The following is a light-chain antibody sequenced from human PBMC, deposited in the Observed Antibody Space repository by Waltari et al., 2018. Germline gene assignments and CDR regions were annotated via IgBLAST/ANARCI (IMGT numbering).Light chain of an antibody. CDR1: ALSTKY. CDR3: YSTDFSGHDRV. J-gene: IGLJ3*02. CDR2: EDI. V-gene: IGLV3-10*01. Sequence: SYELTQPPSVSVSPGQTARITCSGDALSTKYASWYQQKSGQAPVLVIYEDIKRPTGIPERFSGSSSGTTATLTISGAHVDDEADYYCYSTDFSGHDRVFGGGTKLTIL.